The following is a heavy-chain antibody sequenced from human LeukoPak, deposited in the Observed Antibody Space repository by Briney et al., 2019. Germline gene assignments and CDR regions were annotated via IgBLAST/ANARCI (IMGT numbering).Heavy chain of an antibody. J-gene: IGHJ6*02. CDR2: IKSKTEGGTV. CDR1: GLTFTNAW. D-gene: IGHD3-10*01. CDR3: TTYMVRGTSFYGMDV. Sequence: AGGSLRLSCAVSGLTFTNAWMSWVRQAPGKGLEWVGRIKSKTEGGTVEYAAPVKGRFTVLRDDSRNILYLQMNSLKPEDTAAYYCTTYMVRGTSFYGMDVWGQGTTVTVSS. V-gene: IGHV3-15*01.